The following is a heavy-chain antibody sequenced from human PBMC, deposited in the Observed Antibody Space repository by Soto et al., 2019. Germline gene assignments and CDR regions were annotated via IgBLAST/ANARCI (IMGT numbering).Heavy chain of an antibody. CDR3: ARIPYSDTDPCP. CDR1: GFAFSTKW. J-gene: IGHJ5*02. D-gene: IGHD1-26*01. CDR2: INIDGTTT. V-gene: IGHV3-74*01. Sequence: EVQLVESGGGLVQPGGSLRLSCAASGFAFSTKWMHWVRQGPGKGLVWVSRINIDGTTTNYADSVKGRFTISRDNAKNMLYLQMDSLRAEDTAVYYCARIPYSDTDPCPWRQGTLVTVSS.